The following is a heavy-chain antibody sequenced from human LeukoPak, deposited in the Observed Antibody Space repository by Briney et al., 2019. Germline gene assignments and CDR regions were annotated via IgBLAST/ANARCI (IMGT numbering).Heavy chain of an antibody. CDR1: GFTFSNTC. V-gene: IGHV3-21*01. CDR3: ARGGGEVDY. CDR2: ISSSSSYI. Sequence: PGGSLRLSCAASGFTFSNTCMNWVRQAPGKGLEWVSSISSSSSYIYYADSVKGRFTISRDNAKSSLYLQMNSLRAEDTAVFYCARGGGEVDYWGQGTLVTVSS. J-gene: IGHJ4*02. D-gene: IGHD3-16*01.